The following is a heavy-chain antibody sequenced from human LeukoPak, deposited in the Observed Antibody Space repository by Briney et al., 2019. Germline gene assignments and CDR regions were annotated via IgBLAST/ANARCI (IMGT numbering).Heavy chain of an antibody. CDR1: GGTFSSYA. CDR3: ARGYSNYEVYFDY. D-gene: IGHD4-11*01. V-gene: IGHV1-69*13. J-gene: IGHJ4*02. CDR2: IIPIFGTA. Sequence: SVKVSCKASGGTFSSYAISWVRQAPGQGLEWMGGIIPIFGTANYAQKFQGRVTITADESTSTAYMELSSLRSEDTAVYYCARGYSNYEVYFDYWGQGTLVTVSS.